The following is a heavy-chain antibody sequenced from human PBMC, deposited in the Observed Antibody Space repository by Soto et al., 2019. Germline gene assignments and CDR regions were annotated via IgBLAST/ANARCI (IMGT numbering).Heavy chain of an antibody. Sequence: SETLSLTCTVSGGAITSGGYYWSWIRQHPGKALGWIGYISYSGSTSYSPSLKSRLSISVDMSKNQFSLKLSSLTAADTALYYCARGGGYYYLLGYWGQGILVTVSS. CDR2: ISYSGST. CDR1: GGAITSGGYY. J-gene: IGHJ4*02. V-gene: IGHV4-31*03. CDR3: ARGGGYYYLLGY. D-gene: IGHD3-22*01.